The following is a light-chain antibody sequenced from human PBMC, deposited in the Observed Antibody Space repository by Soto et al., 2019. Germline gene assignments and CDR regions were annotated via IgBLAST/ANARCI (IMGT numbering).Light chain of an antibody. Sequence: DIQLTQSPSFLSASVGDRVTITCRASHDINSYLAWYQQSPGKAPKLLIYAASTLHNAVPSTFFGGGSGTAFSLTISSLQPEDFGTYYCQQLMIYPRTFGQGTTVEF. CDR3: QQLMIYPRT. CDR2: AAS. CDR1: HDINSY. V-gene: IGKV1-9*01. J-gene: IGKJ1*01.